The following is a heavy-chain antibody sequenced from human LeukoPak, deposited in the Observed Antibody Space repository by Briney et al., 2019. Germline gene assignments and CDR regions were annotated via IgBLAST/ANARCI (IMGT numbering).Heavy chain of an antibody. J-gene: IGHJ4*02. V-gene: IGHV3-30*02. CDR1: GFTFSSYG. Sequence: TGGSLRLSCAASGFTFSSYGMHWVRQAPGKGLEWVAFIRYDGSNKYYADSVKGRFTISRDNSKNTLYLQMNSLRAEDTAVYYCAKDRPYGDYEFDYWGQGTLVTVSS. CDR3: AKDRPYGDYEFDY. D-gene: IGHD4-17*01. CDR2: IRYDGSNK.